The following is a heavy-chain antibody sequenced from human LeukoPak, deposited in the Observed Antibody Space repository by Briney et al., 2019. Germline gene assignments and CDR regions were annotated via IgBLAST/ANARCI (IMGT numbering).Heavy chain of an antibody. J-gene: IGHJ5*02. CDR2: ISSSGSTI. D-gene: IGHD6-13*01. CDR1: GFTFSSYS. CDR3: AKDQSPIIAAAGTHYNWFDP. Sequence: GGSLRLSCAASGFTFSSYSMNWVRQAPGKGLEWVSYISSSGSTIYYADSVKGRFTISRDNAKNSLYLQMNSLRAEDTAVYYCAKDQSPIIAAAGTHYNWFDPWGQGTLVTVSS. V-gene: IGHV3-48*04.